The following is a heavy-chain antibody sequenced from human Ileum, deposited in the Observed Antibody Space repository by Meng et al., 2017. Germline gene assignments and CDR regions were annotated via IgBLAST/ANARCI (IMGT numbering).Heavy chain of an antibody. J-gene: IGHJ5*02. D-gene: IGHD3-10*01. CDR1: GGSFSGYY. CDR3: ARGRGLIWFGEWFDP. Sequence: QRQLQRWAAGLLKPPATLSLTWAVNGGSFSGYYWSWIRQPPWKGLEWIGEINHSGSTNYNPSLKSRVTISVDTSKNQFSLKLSSVTAADTAVYYCARGRGLIWFGEWFDPWGQGTLVTVSS. CDR2: INHSGST. V-gene: IGHV4-34*01.